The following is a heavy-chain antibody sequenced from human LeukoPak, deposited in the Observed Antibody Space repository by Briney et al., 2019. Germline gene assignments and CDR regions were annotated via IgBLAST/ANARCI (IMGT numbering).Heavy chain of an antibody. Sequence: PGGSLTLSCAASGFTFSSYSMNWVRQAPGKGLERVSSISSSSSYIYYADSVKGRFTISRDNAKNSLYLQMNSLRAEDTAVYYCARPYYYDSSGYYFDAFDIWGQGTMVTVSS. V-gene: IGHV3-21*01. CDR3: ARPYYYDSSGYYFDAFDI. CDR1: GFTFSSYS. D-gene: IGHD3-22*01. CDR2: ISSSSSYI. J-gene: IGHJ3*02.